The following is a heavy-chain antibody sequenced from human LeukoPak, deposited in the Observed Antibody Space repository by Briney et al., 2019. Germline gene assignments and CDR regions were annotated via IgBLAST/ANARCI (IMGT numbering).Heavy chain of an antibody. D-gene: IGHD6-6*01. CDR3: ARDLEYSSSSDDY. Sequence: MGIINPSGGSTSYAQKFQGRVTMTRDTSTSTVYMELSSLRSEDTAVYYCARDLEYSSSSDDYWGQGTLVTVSS. V-gene: IGHV1-46*01. J-gene: IGHJ4*02. CDR2: INPSGGST.